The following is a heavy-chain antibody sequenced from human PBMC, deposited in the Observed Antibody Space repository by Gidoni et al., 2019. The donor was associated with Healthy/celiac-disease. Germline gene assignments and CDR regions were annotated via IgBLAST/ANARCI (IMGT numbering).Heavy chain of an antibody. Sequence: QVQMVGSGGGVVQPGRSLRLSCAASGFTFSRYAMSWVRQGPGKGLEWVAVISYDGSNKYYADSVKGRFTISRYNSKNTLYLQMNSLRAEDTAVYYCARDWYYYDSSGYYPYYYYYYYMDVWCKGTTVTVSS. D-gene: IGHD3-22*01. J-gene: IGHJ6*03. CDR3: ARDWYYYDSSGYYPYYYYYYYMDV. CDR1: GFTFSRYA. CDR2: ISYDGSNK. V-gene: IGHV3-30-3*01.